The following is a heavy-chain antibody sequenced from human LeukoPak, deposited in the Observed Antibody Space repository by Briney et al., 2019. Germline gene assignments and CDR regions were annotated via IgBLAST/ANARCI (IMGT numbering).Heavy chain of an antibody. CDR1: GGSFSGYY. CDR3: ARAYYDFWSGYSCDY. V-gene: IGHV4-34*01. Sequence: PSETLPLTCAVYGGSFSGYYWSWIRQPPGKGLEWIGEINHSGSTNYNPSLKSRVTISVDTSKNQFSLKLSSVTAADTAVYYCARAYYDFWSGYSCDYWGQGTLVTVSS. D-gene: IGHD3-3*01. J-gene: IGHJ4*02. CDR2: INHSGST.